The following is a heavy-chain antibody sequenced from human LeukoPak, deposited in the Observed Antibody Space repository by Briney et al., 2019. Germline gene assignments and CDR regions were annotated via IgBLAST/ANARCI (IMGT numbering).Heavy chain of an antibody. Sequence: GALRLSCAASGFTFSSYSMNWVRQAPGKGLEWVSYISSSSSTIYYADSVKGRFTISRDNAKNSLYLQMNSLRDEDTAVYYCARREEDYGDYYYYYGMDVWGQGATVTVSS. J-gene: IGHJ6*02. V-gene: IGHV3-48*02. CDR1: GFTFSSYS. CDR3: ARREEDYGDYYYYYGMDV. D-gene: IGHD4-17*01. CDR2: ISSSSSTI.